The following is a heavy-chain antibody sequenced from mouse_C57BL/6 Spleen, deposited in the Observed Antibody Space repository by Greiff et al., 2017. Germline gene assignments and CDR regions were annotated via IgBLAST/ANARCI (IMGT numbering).Heavy chain of an antibody. CDR1: GFTFNTYA. Sequence: VQLKESGGGLVQPKGSLKLSCAASGFTFNTYAMHWVRQAPGKGLEWVARIRSKSSNYATYYADSVKDRFTISRDDSQSMLYLQMNNLKTEDTAMYYCVREAHYYGSSYEGNYFDYWGQGTTLTVSS. D-gene: IGHD1-1*01. J-gene: IGHJ2*01. CDR3: VREAHYYGSSYEGNYFDY. CDR2: IRSKSSNYAT. V-gene: IGHV10-3*01.